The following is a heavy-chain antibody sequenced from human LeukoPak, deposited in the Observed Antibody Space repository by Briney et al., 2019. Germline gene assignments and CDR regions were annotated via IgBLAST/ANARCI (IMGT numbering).Heavy chain of an antibody. CDR2: ISGSGGST. D-gene: IGHD6-13*01. CDR3: AKTPYSSSWYHFQH. Sequence: GGSLRLSCAASGFTFSSYAMSWVRQAPGKGLEWVSAISGSGGSTYYADSVKGRFTISRDSSKNTLYLQMNSLRAEDTAVYYCAKTPYSSSWYHFQHWGQGTLVTVSS. J-gene: IGHJ1*01. CDR1: GFTFSSYA. V-gene: IGHV3-23*01.